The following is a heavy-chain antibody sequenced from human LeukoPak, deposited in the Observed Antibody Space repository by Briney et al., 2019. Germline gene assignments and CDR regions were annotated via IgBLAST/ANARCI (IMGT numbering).Heavy chain of an antibody. J-gene: IGHJ3*02. CDR3: ARGEGVLGYCSSTSCLDAFDI. V-gene: IGHV1-2*04. CDR1: GYTFTGYY. D-gene: IGHD2-2*01. Sequence: GASVKVSCKASGYTFTGYYMHWVRQAPGQGLEWMGWINPNSGGTNYAQKFQGWFTMTRDTSISTAYMELSRLRSDDTAVYYCARGEGVLGYCSSTSCLDAFDIWGQGTMVTVSS. CDR2: INPNSGGT.